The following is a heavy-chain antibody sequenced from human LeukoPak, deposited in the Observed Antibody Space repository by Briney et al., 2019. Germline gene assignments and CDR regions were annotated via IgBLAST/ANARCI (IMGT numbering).Heavy chain of an antibody. D-gene: IGHD6-6*01. CDR1: GFTFDDYG. V-gene: IGHV3-20*01. J-gene: IGHJ3*02. Sequence: GALRLSCAASGFTFDDYGMTWVRQAPGKGLEWVSGINWSGGSTRYADPVKGRFTISRDNAKNSLYLQMHSLRAEDTALCHCARAVRPWGAFDIWGQGTMVTVSS. CDR2: INWSGGST. CDR3: ARAVRPWGAFDI.